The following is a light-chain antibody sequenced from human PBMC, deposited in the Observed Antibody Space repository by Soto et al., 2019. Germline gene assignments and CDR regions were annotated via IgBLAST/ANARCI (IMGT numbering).Light chain of an antibody. CDR3: QQCYNWPRT. CDR1: QSVSSN. V-gene: IGKV3-15*01. Sequence: EIVMTQSPATLSVSPGERATLSCRASQSVSSNLAWYQQRPGQAPRLLIYGASTRATGIPARFSGSGSGTEFTLTISSLQSEDFAVYYCQQCYNWPRTFGQGTNVEIK. CDR2: GAS. J-gene: IGKJ1*01.